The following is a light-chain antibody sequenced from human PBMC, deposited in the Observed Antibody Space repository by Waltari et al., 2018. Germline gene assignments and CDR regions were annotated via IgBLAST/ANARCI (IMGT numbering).Light chain of an antibody. CDR1: QSLVNNY. J-gene: IGKJ2*01. Sequence: VVFTQFPGTLSMSPGETATLSCRTSQSLVNNYLAWYQQKPGQAPRLLIYATSTRASGIPDRFSGSESGTDFTLTISRLEPEDFAVYYCQHYGSSLYTFGQGTKLELK. CDR3: QHYGSSLYT. V-gene: IGKV3-20*01. CDR2: ATS.